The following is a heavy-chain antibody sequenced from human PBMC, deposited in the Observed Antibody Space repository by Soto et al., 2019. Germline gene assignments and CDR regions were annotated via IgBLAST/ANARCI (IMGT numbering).Heavy chain of an antibody. D-gene: IGHD1-1*01. CDR2: INENGRTT. Sequence: EVHLVESGGGLVQPGGSLRLSCEASGFTFSDFWMHWVRQIPGKGLMCVSRINENGRTTIYADSVKGRFTISRDNAKNTLYLEMVSLRVDDTAVYYCVRGSLEPGIDYWGLGTLLTVSS. CDR1: GFTFSDFW. V-gene: IGHV3-74*01. CDR3: VRGSLEPGIDY. J-gene: IGHJ4*02.